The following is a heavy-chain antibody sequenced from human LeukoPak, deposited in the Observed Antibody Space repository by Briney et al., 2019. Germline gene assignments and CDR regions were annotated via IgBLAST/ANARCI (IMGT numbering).Heavy chain of an antibody. J-gene: IGHJ4*02. Sequence: SVKVSCKASGYTFTGYYMHWVRQAPGQGLEWMGGIIPIFGTANYAQKFQGRVTITTDESTSTAYMELSSLRSEDTAVYYCARGNWNTTGFDYWGQGTLVTVSS. V-gene: IGHV1-69*05. CDR1: GYTFTGYY. CDR2: IIPIFGTA. CDR3: ARGNWNTTGFDY. D-gene: IGHD1/OR15-1a*01.